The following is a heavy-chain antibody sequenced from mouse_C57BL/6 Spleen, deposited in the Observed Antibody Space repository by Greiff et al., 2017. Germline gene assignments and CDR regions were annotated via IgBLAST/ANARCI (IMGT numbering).Heavy chain of an antibody. CDR3: ARGGYEPFAY. Sequence: QVQLKQSGAELVKPGASVKISCKASGYAFSSYWMNWVTQRPGKGLEWIGQIYPGDGDTNYNGKFKGKATLTADKSSSTAYMQLSSLTSEESAVYFCARGGYEPFAYWGQGTLVTVSA. CDR2: IYPGDGDT. D-gene: IGHD2-3*01. J-gene: IGHJ3*01. CDR1: GYAFSSYW. V-gene: IGHV1-80*01.